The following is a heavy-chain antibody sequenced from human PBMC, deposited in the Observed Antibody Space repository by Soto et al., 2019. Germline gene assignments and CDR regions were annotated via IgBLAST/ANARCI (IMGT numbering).Heavy chain of an antibody. Sequence: GSLRLSCAASGFTFSSYSMNWVRQAPGKGLEWVSSISSGSSYIYYADSVKGRFTISRDNAKNSLYLQMNSLRAEDTAVYYCARAFSTQQPLDYWGQGTLVTVSS. D-gene: IGHD6-13*01. J-gene: IGHJ4*02. CDR2: ISSGSSYI. V-gene: IGHV3-21*01. CDR3: ARAFSTQQPLDY. CDR1: GFTFSSYS.